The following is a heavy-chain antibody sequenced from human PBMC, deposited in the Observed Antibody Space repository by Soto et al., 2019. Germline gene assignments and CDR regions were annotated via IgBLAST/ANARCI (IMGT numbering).Heavy chain of an antibody. Sequence: ASVKVSCKASGGTFSSYTISWVRQAPGQGLEWMGRIIPSRGITSYAQKFQGRVTITRDKSTSTAYMELSSLRSEDTAVYYCARVAAGIAEDYWGQGTLVTVS. CDR1: GGTFSSYT. V-gene: IGHV1-69*02. CDR2: IIPSRGIT. CDR3: ARVAAGIAEDY. D-gene: IGHD6-13*01. J-gene: IGHJ4*02.